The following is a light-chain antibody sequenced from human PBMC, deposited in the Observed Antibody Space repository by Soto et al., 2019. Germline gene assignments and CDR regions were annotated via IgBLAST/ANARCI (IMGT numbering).Light chain of an antibody. CDR1: PSVTNY. Sequence: EIVFTQSPATVSLSPGERATLSCRASPSVTNYLAWYQQKPGQAPRLLIYGAFNRATGIPARFSGSGSGTDFTLTISSLEPEDFAVYYCQQRNIWPPVTFGQGTRLEIK. CDR3: QQRNIWPPVT. CDR2: GAF. V-gene: IGKV3-11*01. J-gene: IGKJ5*01.